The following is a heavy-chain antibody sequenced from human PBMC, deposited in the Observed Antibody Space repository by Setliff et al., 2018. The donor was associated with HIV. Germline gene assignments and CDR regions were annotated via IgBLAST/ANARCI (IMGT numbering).Heavy chain of an antibody. CDR3: ARVGYHGSGRYSFDY. D-gene: IGHD3-10*01. CDR2: ISNYGSP. V-gene: IGHV4-59*01. J-gene: IGHJ4*02. CDR1: GGSINSYY. Sequence: PSETLSLTCTVSGGSINSYYWNWIRQSPGKGLEWIGYISNYGSPSYSPSLESRVTILLDTSKNQFSLRLSAVTAADTAVYYCARVGYHGSGRYSFDYWGQGTLVTVSS.